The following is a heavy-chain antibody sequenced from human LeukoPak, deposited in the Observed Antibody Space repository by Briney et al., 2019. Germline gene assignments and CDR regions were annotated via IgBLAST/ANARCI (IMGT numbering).Heavy chain of an antibody. J-gene: IGHJ6*03. CDR1: GYSISSGYY. Sequence: SETLSLTCTVSGYSISSGYYWGWIRQPPGKGLEWIGSIYHSGSTYYNPSLKSRVTISVDTSKNQFSLKLSSVTAADTAVYYCATELVPAAPRHYYYYYMDVWGKGTTVTVSS. CDR3: ATELVPAAPRHYYYYYMDV. D-gene: IGHD2-2*01. CDR2: IYHSGST. V-gene: IGHV4-38-2*02.